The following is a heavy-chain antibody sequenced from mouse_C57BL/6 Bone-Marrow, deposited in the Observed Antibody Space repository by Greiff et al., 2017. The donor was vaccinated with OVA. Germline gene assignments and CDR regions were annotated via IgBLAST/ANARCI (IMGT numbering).Heavy chain of an antibody. J-gene: IGHJ3*01. D-gene: IGHD2-1*01. CDR2: IYPRSGNT. Sequence: QVQLKQSGAELARPGASVKLSCKASGYTFTSYGISWVKQRTGQGLEWIGEIYPRSGNTYSNEKFKGKATLTADKSSSTAYMELRSLTSEDAAVYFCARRRHGNWAYWGQGTLVTVSA. CDR3: ARRRHGNWAY. V-gene: IGHV1-81*01. CDR1: GYTFTSYG.